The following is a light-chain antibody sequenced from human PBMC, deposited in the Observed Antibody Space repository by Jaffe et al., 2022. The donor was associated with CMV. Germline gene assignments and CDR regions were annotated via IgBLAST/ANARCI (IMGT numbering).Light chain of an antibody. CDR3: QQYYSTPLT. CDR2: WAS. J-gene: IGKJ3*01. Sequence: DIVMTQSPDSLAVSLGERATINCKSSQTVLFSSNQRNYLAWYQQKPGQPPKLLIYWASTRESGVPDRFSGSGSGTDFTLTINSLQAEDVAVYYCQQYYSTPLTFGPGTKVDIK. CDR1: QTVLFSSNQRNY. V-gene: IGKV4-1*01.